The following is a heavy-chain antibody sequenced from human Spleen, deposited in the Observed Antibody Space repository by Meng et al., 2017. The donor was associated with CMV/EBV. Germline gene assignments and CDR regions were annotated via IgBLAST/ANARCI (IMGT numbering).Heavy chain of an antibody. V-gene: IGHV3-23*01. CDR2: ITGTGTTT. CDR1: EFIFRRYA. D-gene: IGHD3-3*01. Sequence: GGSLRLSCAASEFIFRRYAMSWVRQAPGKGLEWVSGITGTGTTTYLADSVKGRFTISRDNAKNSLYLQMNSLRAEDTAVYYCARDRGVERITIFGVVIEGDYYYGMDVWGQGTTVTVSS. J-gene: IGHJ6*02. CDR3: ARDRGVERITIFGVVIEGDYYYGMDV.